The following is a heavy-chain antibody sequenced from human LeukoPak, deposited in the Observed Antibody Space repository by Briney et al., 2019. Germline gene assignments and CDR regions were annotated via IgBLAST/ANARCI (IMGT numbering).Heavy chain of an antibody. CDR3: ARAHCSNSTCYGSTTWSDY. V-gene: IGHV1-18*01. D-gene: IGHD2-2*01. J-gene: IGHJ4*02. CDR1: GYTFTTYG. CDR2: ISAYNGDT. Sequence: ASVKVSCKASGYTFTTYGISWVRQAPGQGLEWMGWISAYNGDTNYAHEFQGRVTMTTDTSTSTVYMELRSLRSDDTAVYYCARAHCSNSTCYGSTTWSDYWGQGTLVTVSS.